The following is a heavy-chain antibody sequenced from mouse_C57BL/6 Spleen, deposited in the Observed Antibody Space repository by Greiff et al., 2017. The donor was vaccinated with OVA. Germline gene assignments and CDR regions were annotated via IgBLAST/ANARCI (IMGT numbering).Heavy chain of an antibody. J-gene: IGHJ2*01. Sequence: EVKLVESGGGLVKPGGSLKLSCAASGFTFSSYTMSWVRQTPEKRLEWVATISGGGGNAYYPASVKGRFTISRDNAKNTLYLQMSSLRSEDTALYYCARHPSTGEGYYFDYWGQGTTLTVSS. D-gene: IGHD4-1*02. CDR3: ARHPSTGEGYYFDY. V-gene: IGHV5-9*01. CDR2: ISGGGGNA. CDR1: GFTFSSYT.